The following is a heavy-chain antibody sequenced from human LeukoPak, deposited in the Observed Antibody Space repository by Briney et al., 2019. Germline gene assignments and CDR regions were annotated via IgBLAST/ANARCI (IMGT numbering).Heavy chain of an antibody. CDR3: ARDPGIPHYDILTGSYFDL. J-gene: IGHJ2*01. CDR1: GGSISSYY. V-gene: IGHV4-59*01. Sequence: SETLSLTCTVSGGSISSYYWSWIRQPPGKGLEWIGYIYYSGSTNYNPSLKRRVTISVDTSKNQFSLKLSSVTAADTAVYYCARDPGIPHYDILTGSYFDLWGRGTLVTVSS. D-gene: IGHD3-9*01. CDR2: IYYSGST.